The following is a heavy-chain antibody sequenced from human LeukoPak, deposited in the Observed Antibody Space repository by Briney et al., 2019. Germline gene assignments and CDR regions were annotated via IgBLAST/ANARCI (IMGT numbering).Heavy chain of an antibody. Sequence: GSLRLSCAASGFTFSSYAMSWVRQAPGKGLEWVSAISGSGCRTHYADSVKGRFTISRDNSKNTLYLQMNSLGAEDTAVYYCAKDPGNQPTIWFDPWGQGTLVTVSS. CDR2: ISGSGCRT. V-gene: IGHV3-23*01. CDR1: GFTFSSYA. J-gene: IGHJ5*02. CDR3: AKDPGNQPTIWFDP. D-gene: IGHD1-14*01.